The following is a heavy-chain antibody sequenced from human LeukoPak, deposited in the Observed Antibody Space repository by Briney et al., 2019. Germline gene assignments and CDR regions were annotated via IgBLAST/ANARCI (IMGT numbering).Heavy chain of an antibody. CDR3: ARVVLDHYYDSSGYLGTLVY. J-gene: IGHJ4*02. Sequence: EASVKVSCKASGYTFTNYGISWVRQAPGQGLEWMGWINTYNGNTNYAQKFQGRVTMTTDISTSTAYMELRSLRSDDTAVYYCARVVLDHYYDSSGYLGTLVYWGQGTLVTVSS. V-gene: IGHV1-18*01. D-gene: IGHD3-22*01. CDR2: INTYNGNT. CDR1: GYTFTNYG.